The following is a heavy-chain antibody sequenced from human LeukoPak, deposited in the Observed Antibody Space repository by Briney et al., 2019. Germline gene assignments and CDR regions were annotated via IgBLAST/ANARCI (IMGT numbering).Heavy chain of an antibody. CDR1: GYTFSSYA. J-gene: IGHJ4*02. CDR3: ANAGVRFLEGLFHVGDFDY. D-gene: IGHD3-3*01. Sequence: GGSLRLSCAASGYTFSSYAMSWVRQAPGKGLEWVSAISGSGGSTYYADSVKRRFTISRDNSKNTLYQQMNSMRADDAAVYYCANAGVRFLEGLFHVGDFDYWGQGTLVIVSS. V-gene: IGHV3-23*01. CDR2: ISGSGGST.